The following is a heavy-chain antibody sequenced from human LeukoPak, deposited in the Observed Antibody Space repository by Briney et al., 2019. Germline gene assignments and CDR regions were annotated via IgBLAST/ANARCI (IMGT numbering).Heavy chain of an antibody. CDR2: IRTYNGET. J-gene: IGHJ3*02. Sequence: ASVKVSCKASGYTFNAYGITWLRQAPGQGLEWMGWIRTYNGETHYAEKVQGRVTMTTDTSTSTAYMELSSLRSEDTAVYYCARVKRPSSIAAPDDAFDIWGQGTMVTVSS. D-gene: IGHD6-6*01. V-gene: IGHV1-18*01. CDR1: GYTFNAYG. CDR3: ARVKRPSSIAAPDDAFDI.